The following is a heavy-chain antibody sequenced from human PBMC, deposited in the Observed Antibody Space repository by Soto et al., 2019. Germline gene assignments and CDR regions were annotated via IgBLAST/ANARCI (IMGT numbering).Heavy chain of an antibody. CDR3: ARGLSSGWYKR. V-gene: IGHV4-34*01. J-gene: IGHJ4*02. CDR2: INHSGST. CDR1: GGSFSGYY. Sequence: SETLSLTCAVYGGSFSGYYWSWIRQPPGKGLEWIGEINHSGSTNYNPSLKSRVTISVDTSKNQFSLKLSSVTAADTAVYYCARGLSSGWYKRWGQGTLVTVSS. D-gene: IGHD6-19*01.